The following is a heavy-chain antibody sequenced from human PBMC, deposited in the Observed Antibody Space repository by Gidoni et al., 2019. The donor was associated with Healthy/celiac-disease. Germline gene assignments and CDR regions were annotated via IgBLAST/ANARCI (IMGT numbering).Heavy chain of an antibody. J-gene: IGHJ4*02. CDR1: GFTFSSYS. D-gene: IGHD3-3*01. CDR2: ISSSSSTI. CDR3: ARARSFGVVIISYFDY. Sequence: EVQLVESGGGLVQPGGSLRLSCAASGFTFSSYSMNWVRKAPGKGLEWVSYISSSSSTIYYADSVKGRFTISRDNAKNSLYLQMNSLRDEDTAVYYCARARSFGVVIISYFDYWGQGTLVTVSS. V-gene: IGHV3-48*02.